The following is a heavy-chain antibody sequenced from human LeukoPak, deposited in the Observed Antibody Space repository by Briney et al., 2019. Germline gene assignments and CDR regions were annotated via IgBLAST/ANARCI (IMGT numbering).Heavy chain of an antibody. CDR2: IYSGGSI. V-gene: IGHV3-53*01. CDR1: GFTVSSNH. J-gene: IGHJ4*02. D-gene: IGHD6-13*01. CDR3: ASHSSSWYGFDY. Sequence: GGSLGLSCAASGFTVSSNHMSWVRQAPGKGLEWVSVIYSGGSIYYADSVKGRFTISRDNSKNTLYLQMNSLRAEDTAVYYCASHSSSWYGFDYWGQGTLVTVPS.